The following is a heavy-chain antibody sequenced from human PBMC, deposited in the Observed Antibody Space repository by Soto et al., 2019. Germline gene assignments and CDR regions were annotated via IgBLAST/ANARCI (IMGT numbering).Heavy chain of an antibody. V-gene: IGHV3-30-3*01. D-gene: IGHD5-18*01. J-gene: IGHJ3*01. CDR1: GFTFSSYA. Sequence: QPGGSLRISCAASGFTFSSYAMHWVRQAPGKGLEWVAVISYDGSNKYYADSVKGRFTISRDNSKNTLYLQMNSLRAEDTAVYYCARDPQMFLQLWYTTDDAFYFWGRGTLVTGS. CDR3: ARDPQMFLQLWYTTDDAFYF. CDR2: ISYDGSNK.